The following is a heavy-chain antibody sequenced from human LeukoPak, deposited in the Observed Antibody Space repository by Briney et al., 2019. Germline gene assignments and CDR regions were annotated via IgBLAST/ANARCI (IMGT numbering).Heavy chain of an antibody. J-gene: IGHJ6*03. Sequence: GGSLRLSCAPSGLIPGDFAMHWFRKAPGKGLEWVSGFIWNSGSIGYADSVKGRFTISRDIAKNSLNVEMNSLRAEDTALYYCGASTAAAGYFYYMDVWGRGTTVTVSS. D-gene: IGHD6-13*01. CDR2: FIWNSGSI. CDR3: GASTAAAGYFYYMDV. V-gene: IGHV3-9*02. CDR1: GLIPGDFA.